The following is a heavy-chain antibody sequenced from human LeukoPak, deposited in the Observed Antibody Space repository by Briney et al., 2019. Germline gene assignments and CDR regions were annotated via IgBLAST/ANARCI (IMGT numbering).Heavy chain of an antibody. V-gene: IGHV4-61*02. D-gene: IGHD3-16*01. CDR1: DVSITSGSYY. CDR3: ARGASPKDAVFFDH. CDR2: VHSSGDI. Sequence: SETLSLTCSVSDVSITSGSYYWGWIRQSAGKGLEWIGRVHSSGDIYHNAAFRSRAAVSGDASRNQFSLQLNSVTAADTAVYYCARGASPKDAVFFDHWGQGALITVSS. J-gene: IGHJ4*02.